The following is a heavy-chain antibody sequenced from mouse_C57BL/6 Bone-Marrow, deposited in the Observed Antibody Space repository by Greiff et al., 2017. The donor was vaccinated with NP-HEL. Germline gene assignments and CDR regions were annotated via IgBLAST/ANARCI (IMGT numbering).Heavy chain of an antibody. J-gene: IGHJ2*01. V-gene: IGHV1-76*01. CDR1: GYTFTDYY. CDR2: IYPGSGNT. Sequence: VQLQQSGAELVRPGASVKLSCKASGYTFTDYYINWVQQRPGQGLEWIARIYPGSGNTYYNEKFKGKATLTAEKSSSTAYMQLSSLTSEDSAVYFCASPYYYGSSYYFDYWGQGTTLTVSS. CDR3: ASPYYYGSSYYFDY. D-gene: IGHD1-1*01.